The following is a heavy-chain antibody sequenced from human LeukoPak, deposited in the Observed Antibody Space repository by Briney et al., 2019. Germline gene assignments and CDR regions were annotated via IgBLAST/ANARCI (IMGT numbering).Heavy chain of an antibody. CDR2: ISGSGGST. D-gene: IGHD6-19*01. J-gene: IGHJ4*02. Sequence: GGCLRLSCAASGFTFSSYAMSWVRQAPGKGLEWVSAISGSGGSTYYADSVKGRFTISRDNSKNTLYLQMNSLRAEDTAVYYCAKDHQWLVLVNWGQGTLVTVSS. CDR3: AKDHQWLVLVN. V-gene: IGHV3-23*01. CDR1: GFTFSSYA.